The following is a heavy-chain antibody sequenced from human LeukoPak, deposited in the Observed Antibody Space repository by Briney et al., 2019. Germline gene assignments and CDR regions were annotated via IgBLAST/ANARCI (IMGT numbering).Heavy chain of an antibody. CDR1: GGSISSSNW. Sequence: SGTLSLTCAVSGGSISSSNWWSWVRQPPGKGLEWIGEIYHSGSTNYNPSLKSRVTISVDKSKNHFSLKLSSVTAADTAVYYCARDQWSSGWFKDAFDIWGQGTMVTVSP. CDR3: ARDQWSSGWFKDAFDI. CDR2: IYHSGST. J-gene: IGHJ3*02. V-gene: IGHV4-4*02. D-gene: IGHD6-19*01.